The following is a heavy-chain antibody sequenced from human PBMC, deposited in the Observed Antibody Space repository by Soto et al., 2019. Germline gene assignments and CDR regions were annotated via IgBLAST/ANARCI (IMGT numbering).Heavy chain of an antibody. CDR3: AREVAYCGGDCYSSFDY. J-gene: IGHJ4*02. V-gene: IGHV4-31*03. D-gene: IGHD2-21*02. CDR2: IYYSGST. Sequence: QVQLQESGPGLVKPSQTLSLTCTVSGGSISSGGYYWSWIRQHPGKGLEWIGYIYYSGSTYYNPSLKSRVTRSVDTSTKQFSLKLSSVTAADTAVYYCAREVAYCGGDCYSSFDYWGQGTLVTVSS. CDR1: GGSISSGGYY.